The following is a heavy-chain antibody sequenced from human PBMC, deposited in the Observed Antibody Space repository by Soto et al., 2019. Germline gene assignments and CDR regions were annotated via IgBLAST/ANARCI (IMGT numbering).Heavy chain of an antibody. V-gene: IGHV5-51*01. CDR3: VRLLIPGGPWTFDF. CDR1: GYSFINYW. Sequence: PGESLKICCKGSGYSFINYWIGWVRQMPGKGLEWMGIIYPGDSDTRYSPSFQGQVTISVDNSINTALLQWSSLKASDSAMYYCVRLLIPGGPWTFDFWGQGTLVTVS. CDR2: IYPGDSDT. D-gene: IGHD1-20*01. J-gene: IGHJ4*02.